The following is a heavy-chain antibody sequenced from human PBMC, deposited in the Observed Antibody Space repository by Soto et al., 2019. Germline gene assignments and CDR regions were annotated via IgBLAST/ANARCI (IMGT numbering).Heavy chain of an antibody. Sequence: EVQLVESGGGLVQPGGSLRLSCAASGFTFGNYWMTWVRQAPGKGLEWVANIKGDGSAKSYLDSVRSRFTVSRDNAEDSLFLQMNILRAEDTALYYCARDVFPGSSGYYLDAFDIWGQGKMVTVS. J-gene: IGHJ3*02. CDR1: GFTFGNYW. V-gene: IGHV3-7*05. CDR3: ARDVFPGSSGYYLDAFDI. D-gene: IGHD6-25*01. CDR2: IKGDGSAK.